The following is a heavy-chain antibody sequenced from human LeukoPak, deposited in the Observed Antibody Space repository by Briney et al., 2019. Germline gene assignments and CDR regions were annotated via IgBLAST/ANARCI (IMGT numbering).Heavy chain of an antibody. CDR2: ISSSGSTI. CDR1: GFTFSDYY. J-gene: IGHJ3*02. V-gene: IGHV3-11*04. CDR3: ARAGGWSLAPRSDAFDI. Sequence: GGSLRLSCAASGFTFSDYYMSWIRQAPGKGLEWVSCISSSGSTIYYADSVKGRFTISRDNAKNSLYLQMNSLRAEDTAVYYCARAGGWSLAPRSDAFDIWGQGTMVTVSS. D-gene: IGHD3-16*01.